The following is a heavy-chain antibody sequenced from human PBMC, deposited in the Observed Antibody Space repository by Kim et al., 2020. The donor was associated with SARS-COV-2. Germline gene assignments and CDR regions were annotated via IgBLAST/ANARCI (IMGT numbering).Heavy chain of an antibody. D-gene: IGHD3-9*01. J-gene: IGHJ5*02. CDR3: ARANYDILTGYYEEKS. CDR1: GGSVSSGSYY. V-gene: IGHV4-61*01. CDR2: IYYSGST. Sequence: SETLSLTCTVSGGSVSSGSYYWSWIRQPPGKGLEWIGYIYYSGSTNYNPSLKSRVTISVDTSKNQFSLKLSSVTAADTAVYYCARANYDILTGYYEEKSWGQGTLVTVSS.